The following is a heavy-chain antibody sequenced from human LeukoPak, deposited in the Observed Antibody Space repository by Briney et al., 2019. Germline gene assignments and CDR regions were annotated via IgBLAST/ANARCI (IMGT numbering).Heavy chain of an antibody. D-gene: IGHD3-9*01. J-gene: IGHJ4*02. Sequence: NPGGSLRLSCAASGFTFSSYSMNWVRQAPGKGLEWVSSISSRSSYIYYADSVKGRFTISRDNAKNSLYLQMNSLRAEDMAVYYCARSLIDYDILTGYYESHYFDYWGQGTLVTVSS. CDR1: GFTFSSYS. CDR3: ARSLIDYDILTGYYESHYFDY. V-gene: IGHV3-21*01. CDR2: ISSRSSYI.